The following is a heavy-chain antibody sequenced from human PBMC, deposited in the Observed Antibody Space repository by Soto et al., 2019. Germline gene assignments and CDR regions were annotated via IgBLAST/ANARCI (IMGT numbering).Heavy chain of an antibody. CDR2: ISYDGSNK. D-gene: IGHD6-6*01. CDR3: AKTNSSSGSSPFDY. CDR1: GFTFSSYG. J-gene: IGHJ4*02. Sequence: GGSLRLSCAASGFTFSSYGMHWARQAPGKGLEWVAVISYDGSNKYYADSVKGRFTISRDNSKNTLYLQMNSLRAEDTAVYYCAKTNSSSGSSPFDYWGQGTLVTVSS. V-gene: IGHV3-30*18.